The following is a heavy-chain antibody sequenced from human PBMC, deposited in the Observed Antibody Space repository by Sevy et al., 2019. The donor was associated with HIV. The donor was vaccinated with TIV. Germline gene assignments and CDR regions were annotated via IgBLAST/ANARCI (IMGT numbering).Heavy chain of an antibody. D-gene: IGHD3-3*01. J-gene: IGHJ6*02. CDR3: ARDLRPHLLYSDFWSGYSGMDV. CDR2: ISSSSSTI. CDR1: GFTFSSYN. V-gene: IGHV3-48*01. Sequence: GGSLRLSCAASGFTFSSYNMNWVRQAPGKGLEWVSYISSSSSTIYYADSVKGRFTISRDNAKNSLYLQMNSLRAEDTAVYYCARDLRPHLLYSDFWSGYSGMDVWGQGTTVTVSS.